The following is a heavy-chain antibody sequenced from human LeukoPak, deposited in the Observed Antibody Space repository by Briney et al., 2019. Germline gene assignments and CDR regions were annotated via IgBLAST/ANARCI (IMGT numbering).Heavy chain of an antibody. CDR1: GFTVSSNY. D-gene: IGHD1-26*01. CDR3: FGSSVESIQH. J-gene: IGHJ1*01. CDR2: IYSGGST. Sequence: PGGSLRLSCAASGFTVSSNYMSSVRQAPGKGLEWVSVIYSGGSTYYADSVKGRFTISRDNSKNTLYLQMNSLRAEDTAVYYCFGSSVESIQHWGQGTLVTVSS. V-gene: IGHV3-53*01.